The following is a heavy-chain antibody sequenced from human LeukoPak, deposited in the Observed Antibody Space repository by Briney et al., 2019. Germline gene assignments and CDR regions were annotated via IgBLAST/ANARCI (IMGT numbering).Heavy chain of an antibody. Sequence: ASVNVSCKASGYTFTAYYIHWVRQAPGQGLEYMGWINPNSGGTNYAQKFQGRVTMTRDTSISTAYMELSRLRSDDTAVYYCARVRDWFDPWGQGTLVTVSS. V-gene: IGHV1-2*02. CDR1: GYTFTAYY. J-gene: IGHJ5*02. CDR2: INPNSGGT. CDR3: ARVRDWFDP.